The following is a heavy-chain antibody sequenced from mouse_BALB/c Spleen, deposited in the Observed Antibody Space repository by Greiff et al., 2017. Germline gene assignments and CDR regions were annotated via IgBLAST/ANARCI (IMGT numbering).Heavy chain of an antibody. J-gene: IGHJ3*01. CDR3: ARRGPLYDYAWFAY. CDR2: INPYNDGT. CDR1: GYTFTSYV. Sequence: EVQLQQSGPELVKPGASVKMSCKASGYTFTSYVMHWVKQKPGQGLEWIGYINPYNDGTKYNEKFKGKATLTSDKSSSTAYMELSSLTSEDSAVYYCARRGPLYDYAWFAYWGQGTLVTVSA. V-gene: IGHV1-14*01. D-gene: IGHD2-4*01.